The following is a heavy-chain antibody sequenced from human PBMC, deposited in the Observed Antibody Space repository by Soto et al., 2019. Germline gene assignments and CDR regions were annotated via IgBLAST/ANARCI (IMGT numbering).Heavy chain of an antibody. CDR1: GGSVSGANYY. J-gene: IGHJ3*02. V-gene: IGHV4-34*01. Sequence: QVQLQQWGAGLLKPSETLSLTCAVDGGSVSGANYYWSWIRQPPGKGLEWIGEMSHSGGTHFNPSRKRRVTISVDTSTIQCALKRSSVTAADTALYYCARVERGTATTVVDAFDIWGPGTMVTVSS. D-gene: IGHD1-1*01. CDR2: MSHSGGT. CDR3: ARVERGTATTVVDAFDI.